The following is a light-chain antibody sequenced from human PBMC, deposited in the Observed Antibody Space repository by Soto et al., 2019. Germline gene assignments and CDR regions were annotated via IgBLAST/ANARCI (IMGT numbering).Light chain of an antibody. CDR2: GNS. V-gene: IGLV1-40*01. CDR1: SSNIGAGYD. Sequence: QAVVTQPPSVSGAPGQRVTISCTGSSSNIGAGYDVHWYQQLPGTAPKLLIYGNSNRPSGVPDRFSGPKSGTSASLAITGLQAEDEADYYCQSYDSSLSAYVVFGGGTKLTVL. CDR3: QSYDSSLSAYVV. J-gene: IGLJ2*01.